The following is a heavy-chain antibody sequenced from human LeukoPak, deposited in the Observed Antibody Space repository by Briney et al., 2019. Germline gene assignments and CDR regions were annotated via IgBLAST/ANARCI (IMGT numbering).Heavy chain of an antibody. J-gene: IGHJ4*02. CDR2: ISWNSGSI. CDR1: GFTFDDYA. CDR3: APKASFDY. Sequence: GGSLRLSCAASGFTFDDYAMHWVRQAPGKGLEWVSGISWNSGSIGYADSVKGRFTISRDNAKNSLYLQMNSLRAEDTAVYYCAPKASFDYWGQGTLVTVSS. V-gene: IGHV3-9*01.